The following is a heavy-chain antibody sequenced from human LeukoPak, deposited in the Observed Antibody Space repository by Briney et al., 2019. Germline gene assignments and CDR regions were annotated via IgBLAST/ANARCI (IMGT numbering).Heavy chain of an antibody. CDR3: ARGGGMRSWYDFDY. CDR2: ISSSSSYI. V-gene: IGHV3-21*01. J-gene: IGHJ4*02. CDR1: GFTLRSYT. D-gene: IGHD6-13*01. Sequence: GGSLRLSCAASGFTLRSYTMNWVRQAPGKGLEWVSSISSSSSYIYYADSVKGRFTISRDNAKDSLYLQMNSLRAEDTAVYYCARGGGMRSWYDFDYWGQGILVTVSS.